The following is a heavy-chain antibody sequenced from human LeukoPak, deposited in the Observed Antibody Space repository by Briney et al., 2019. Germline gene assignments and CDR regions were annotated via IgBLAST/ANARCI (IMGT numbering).Heavy chain of an antibody. CDR2: IKSDGSDT. CDR3: ARAKYSSGWYVDY. D-gene: IGHD6-19*01. Sequence: GGSLRLSCAASGFTLSSYWMPWVRQVPGKGLVWVSRIKSDGSDTRYADSVKGRFTISRDNAKNTLYLQMNSLRVEDAAVYYCARAKYSSGWYVDYWGQGTLVTDSS. J-gene: IGHJ4*02. V-gene: IGHV3-74*01. CDR1: GFTLSSYW.